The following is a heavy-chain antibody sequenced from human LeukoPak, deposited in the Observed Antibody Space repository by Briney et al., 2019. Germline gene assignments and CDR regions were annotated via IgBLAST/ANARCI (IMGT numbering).Heavy chain of an antibody. V-gene: IGHV3-23*01. Sequence: PGGSLRLSCAASGFTFSSYAMSWVRQAPGKGLEWVSAISGSGGSTYYADSVKGRFTISRDNSKNTLYLQMNSLRAEDTAVYYCAKVGGGDYDSSGYYDNWGQGTLVTVSS. D-gene: IGHD3-22*01. J-gene: IGHJ4*02. CDR2: ISGSGGST. CDR1: GFTFSSYA. CDR3: AKVGGGDYDSSGYYDN.